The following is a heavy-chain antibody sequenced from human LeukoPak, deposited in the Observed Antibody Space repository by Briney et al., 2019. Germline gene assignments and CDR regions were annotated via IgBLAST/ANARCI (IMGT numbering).Heavy chain of an antibody. D-gene: IGHD5-18*01. CDR3: ARTRVDTLMVIDY. V-gene: IGHV3-48*01. Sequence: GRSLRLSCAASGFTFSSYAMHWVRQAPGKGLEWVSYISSRSSTISYADSVKGRLTISRDNAKNSLYLQMNSLRAEDTAVYYCARTRVDTLMVIDYWGQGTLVTVSS. CDR2: ISSRSSTI. J-gene: IGHJ4*02. CDR1: GFTFSSYA.